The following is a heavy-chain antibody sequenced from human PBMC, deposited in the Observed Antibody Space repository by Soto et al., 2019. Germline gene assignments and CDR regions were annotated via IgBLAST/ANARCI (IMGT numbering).Heavy chain of an antibody. CDR3: ARDESRWELLFYYYGMDV. CDR1: GFTFSSYA. J-gene: IGHJ6*02. Sequence: GSLRLSCAASGFTFSSYAMHWVRQAPGKGLEWVAVISYDGSNKYYADSVKGRFTISRDNSKNTLYLQMNSLRAEDTAVYNCARDESRWELLFYYYGMDVWGQGTTVTVSS. CDR2: ISYDGSNK. V-gene: IGHV3-30-3*01. D-gene: IGHD1-26*01.